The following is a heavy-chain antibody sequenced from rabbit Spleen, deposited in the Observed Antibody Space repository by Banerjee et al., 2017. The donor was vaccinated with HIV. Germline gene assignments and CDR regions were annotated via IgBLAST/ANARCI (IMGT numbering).Heavy chain of an antibody. V-gene: IGHV1S45*01. J-gene: IGHJ4*01. D-gene: IGHD2-1*01. Sequence: QEQLEESGGGLVKPGGSLTLTCEASGFSFSDRDVMCWVRQAPGKGLEWIACIYVGSGGGTKYASWAKGRFTISKTSSTTVTLQMTSLTVADTATFFCARAGEGGYGYLDLWGQGTLVTVS. CDR2: IYVGSGGGT. CDR3: ARAGEGGYGYLDL. CDR1: GFSFSDRDV.